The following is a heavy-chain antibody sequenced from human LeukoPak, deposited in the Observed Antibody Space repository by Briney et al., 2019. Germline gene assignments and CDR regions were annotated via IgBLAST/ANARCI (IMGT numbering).Heavy chain of an antibody. D-gene: IGHD3-16*02. CDR1: SGSISTSNYY. CDR3: ARGRRITFGVIIVPFDY. V-gene: IGHV4-39*01. Sequence: SETLSLTCTVSSGSISTSNYYWGWIRQPPGKGLEWLGSIYYSGNTYHNPSLKSRLTISVDTSKNQFSLKLSSVTAADTAVYYCARGRRITFGVIIVPFDYWGQGTVVTVSS. J-gene: IGHJ4*02. CDR2: IYYSGNT.